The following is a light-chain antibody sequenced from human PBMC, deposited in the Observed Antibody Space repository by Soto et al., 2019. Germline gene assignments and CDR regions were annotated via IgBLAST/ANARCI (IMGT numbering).Light chain of an antibody. CDR2: AAS. J-gene: IGKJ1*01. CDR3: QQSYSTPRT. V-gene: IGKV3D-7*01. Sequence: EVVLTQSPGTLSLSPLQRATRGAWFSQNVRGSNLAWYRQTPGQAPRLLIYAASTRATGIPARFSGSGSGTEFTLTISSLQPEDFATYYCQQSYSTPRTFGQGTEVDI. CDR1: QNVRGSN.